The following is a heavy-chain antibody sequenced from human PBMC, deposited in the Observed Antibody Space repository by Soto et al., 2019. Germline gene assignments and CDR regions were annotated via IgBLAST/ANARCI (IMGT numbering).Heavy chain of an antibody. Sequence: QVQLVESGGGVVQPGRSLRLSCAASGFTFSSYAMHWVRQAPGKGLEWVAVISYDGSNKYYADSVKGRFTISRDNSKNTLYLQMNSLRAEDTAVYYCAREQLAGYDYYGMDGW. D-gene: IGHD6-13*01. CDR3: AREQLAGYDYYGMDG. CDR2: ISYDGSNK. V-gene: IGHV3-30-3*01. CDR1: GFTFSSYA. J-gene: IGHJ6*01.